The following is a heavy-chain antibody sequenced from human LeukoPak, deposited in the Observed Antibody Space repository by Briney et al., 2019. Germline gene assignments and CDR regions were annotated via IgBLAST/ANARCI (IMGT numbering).Heavy chain of an antibody. J-gene: IGHJ4*02. V-gene: IGHV3-7*01. Sequence: GGSLRLSCAASGFTFSSYWMSWVRQAPGKGLEWVANIKQDGSEKYYADSVKGRFTISRDNSKNTLYLQMNSLRAEDTAVYYCARDRTYPSIAAAGIFDYWGQGTLVTVSS. D-gene: IGHD6-13*01. CDR2: IKQDGSEK. CDR3: ARDRTYPSIAAAGIFDY. CDR1: GFTFSSYW.